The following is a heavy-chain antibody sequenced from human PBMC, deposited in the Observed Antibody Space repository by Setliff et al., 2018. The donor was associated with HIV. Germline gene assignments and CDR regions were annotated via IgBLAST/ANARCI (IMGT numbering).Heavy chain of an antibody. CDR2: AYHRGNT. V-gene: IGHV4-34*01. CDR3: ARLDWFSKNFDF. CDR1: GGSFSGYY. D-gene: IGHD3-3*01. J-gene: IGHJ4*02. Sequence: SETLSLTCAVYGGSFSGYYWSWVRQPPGKGLEWIGEAYHRGNTNYNLSLKSRVTRSVDKSLNQVSLKLSSVTAADTAVYFCARLDWFSKNFDFWGQGTLVTVSS.